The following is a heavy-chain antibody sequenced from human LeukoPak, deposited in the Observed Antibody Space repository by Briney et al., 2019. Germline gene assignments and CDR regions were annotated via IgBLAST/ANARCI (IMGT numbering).Heavy chain of an antibody. J-gene: IGHJ5*02. D-gene: IGHD3-10*01. V-gene: IGHV3-30*18. CDR1: GFTFRSYG. CDR3: AKEGPFGWFDP. CDR2: ISYDGSNK. Sequence: GGSLRLSCVASGFTFRSYGMHWVRQAPGKGLEWVAVISYDGSNKYYADSVKGRFTISRDNSKNTLYLQMNSLRGEDTAVYYCAKEGPFGWFDPWGQGTLVTVSS.